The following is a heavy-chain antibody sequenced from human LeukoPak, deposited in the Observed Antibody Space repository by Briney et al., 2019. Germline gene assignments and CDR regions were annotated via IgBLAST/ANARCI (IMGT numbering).Heavy chain of an antibody. V-gene: IGHV3-23*01. Sequence: HPGGSLRLSCAASGFTFSSYAMSWVRQAPGKGLEWVSGISGGGGSTYYADSVKGRFTISRDNSKNTLYLQMNRLRAEDTAVYYCAKDYSSSLTNWFDPWGQGTLVTVSS. CDR3: AKDYSSSLTNWFDP. D-gene: IGHD6-6*01. CDR2: ISGGGGST. CDR1: GFTFSSYA. J-gene: IGHJ5*02.